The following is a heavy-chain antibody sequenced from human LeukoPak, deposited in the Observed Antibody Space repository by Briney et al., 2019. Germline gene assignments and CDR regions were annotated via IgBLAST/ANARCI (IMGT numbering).Heavy chain of an antibody. CDR1: GSTFSYYS. CDR2: ISSSSTAI. CDR3: ARDRAGYYYGSGSAYGMDV. V-gene: IGHV3-48*02. J-gene: IGHJ6*02. Sequence: PGGSLRLSCAASGSTFSYYSMNWVRQAPGKGLEWVSYISSSSTAIYYADSVKGRFTISRDNAKDSLYLQMNSLRDEDTAVYYCARDRAGYYYGSGSAYGMDVWGQGTTVTVSS. D-gene: IGHD3-10*01.